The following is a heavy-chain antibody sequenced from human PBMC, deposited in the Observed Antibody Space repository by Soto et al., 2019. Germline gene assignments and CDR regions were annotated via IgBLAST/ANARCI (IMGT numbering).Heavy chain of an antibody. CDR2: INPKSGAT. D-gene: IGHD6-19*01. CDR1: GYTFTDYY. Sequence: QAQVEQSGAEVKKPGASVKVSCKSSGYTFTDYYMHWVRQAPGQGLEWMGWINPKSGATNYAQKFRGRVSMTRDTSTSTVYMGLTRLTSDDTAVYYCTRGGMPYSSWNYYFNGMDVWGQGTTVTVAS. CDR3: TRGGMPYSSWNYYFNGMDV. V-gene: IGHV1-2*02. J-gene: IGHJ6*02.